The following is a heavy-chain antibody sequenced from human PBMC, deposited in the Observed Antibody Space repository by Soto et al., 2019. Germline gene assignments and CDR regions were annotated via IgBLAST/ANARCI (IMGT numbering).Heavy chain of an antibody. V-gene: IGHV1-46*01. CDR2: INPSGGST. CDR3: ALVYPRGGGYSYGYYYYYGMDV. Sequence: QVQLVQSGAEVKKPGASVKVSCKASGYTFTSYYMHWVRQAPGQGLEWMGIINPSGGSTSYGQKFQGRVPVTRDTSTRAVYMEQGRLRSEETAVYYWALVYPRGGGYSYGYYYYYGMDVWGQGTTVTVSS. J-gene: IGHJ6*02. CDR1: GYTFTSYY. D-gene: IGHD5-18*01.